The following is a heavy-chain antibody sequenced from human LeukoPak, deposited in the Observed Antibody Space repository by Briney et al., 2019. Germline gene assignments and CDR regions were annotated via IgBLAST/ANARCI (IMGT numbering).Heavy chain of an antibody. CDR2: INPSGGST. Sequence: ASVKVSCKASGYTFTSYYMHWVRQAPGQGLEWRGIINPSGGSTSYAQKFQGRVTMTRDTSTSTVYMELSSLRSEDTAVYCCARWFGELLNQAHFDYWGQGTLVTVSS. CDR1: GYTFTSYY. V-gene: IGHV1-46*01. J-gene: IGHJ4*02. CDR3: ARWFGELLNQAHFDY. D-gene: IGHD3-10*01.